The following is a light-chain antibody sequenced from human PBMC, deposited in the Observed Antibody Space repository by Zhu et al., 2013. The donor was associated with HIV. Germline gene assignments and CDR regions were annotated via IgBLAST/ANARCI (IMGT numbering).Light chain of an antibody. CDR3: QQLNS. CDR2: DTS. J-gene: IGKJ2*03. V-gene: IGKV3-11*01. CDR1: HRVSSY. Sequence: ENVLTQSPATLSLSPGDRATLSCRASHRVSSYLAWYQQKPGQAPRLVIYDTSNRATGIPARFSGSGSGTDFTLTISSLEPEDFAVYYCQQLNSFGHGTKLEIK.